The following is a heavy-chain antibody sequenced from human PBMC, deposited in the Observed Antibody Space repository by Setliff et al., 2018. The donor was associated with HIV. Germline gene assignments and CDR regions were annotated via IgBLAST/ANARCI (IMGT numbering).Heavy chain of an antibody. D-gene: IGHD6-13*01. Sequence: KPSETLSLTCTVSGDSISSNNYYWAWIRQSPGKGLEWIGCIFYGGSTKYSPSLKSRVSISLDPSTKQVSLRLRSVTAADTAVYYCARSLTKQLVLGTSREYYFDSWGLGALVTVSS. CDR1: GDSISSNNYY. J-gene: IGHJ4*02. CDR3: ARSLTKQLVLGTSREYYFDS. V-gene: IGHV4-39*07. CDR2: IFYGGST.